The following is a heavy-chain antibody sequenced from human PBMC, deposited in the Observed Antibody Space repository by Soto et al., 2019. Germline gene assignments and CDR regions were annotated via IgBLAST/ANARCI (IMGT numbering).Heavy chain of an antibody. D-gene: IGHD6-19*01. CDR1: GFTFSSYG. CDR2: VSYDGSDK. V-gene: IGHV3-30*18. CDR3: AKDRSIGVAGSYAMDV. Sequence: GGSLRLSCAASGFTFSSYGMHWVRQAPGEGLEWVAVVSYDGSDKYYGDPVKGRFTISRDNSKNTLYLQMNRLRGEDTAVYYCAKDRSIGVAGSYAMDVWGRGTTVTVSS. J-gene: IGHJ6*02.